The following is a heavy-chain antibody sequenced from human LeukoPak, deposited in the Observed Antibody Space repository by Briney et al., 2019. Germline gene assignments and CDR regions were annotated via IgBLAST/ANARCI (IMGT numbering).Heavy chain of an antibody. J-gene: IGHJ6*02. Sequence: SETLSLTCTVSGGSISSSSYYWGWIRQPPGKGLDWVGTISYTGSTYSNPSLNSRLTISIDTSKTQFSLKLSSVTAADTAVYYCARHVYGSGSYLGYGVDVWGQGTTVTVS. CDR2: ISYTGST. D-gene: IGHD3-10*01. CDR1: GGSISSSSYY. CDR3: ARHVYGSGSYLGYGVDV. V-gene: IGHV4-39*01.